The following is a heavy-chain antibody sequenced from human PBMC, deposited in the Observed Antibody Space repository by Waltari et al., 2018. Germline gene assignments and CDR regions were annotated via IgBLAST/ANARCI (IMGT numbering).Heavy chain of an antibody. V-gene: IGHV6-1*01. Sequence: QVQLQQSGPGLVTRSQTLSLTCAISGAIVSNHNAAVNWVRQSPSRGLEWLGRTYYRSEWYNDYAVSVRSRITINPDASKNQFSLQLQPVTPEDTAVYYCARDGWYTQNYFDYWGQGTLVTVST. J-gene: IGHJ4*02. CDR1: GAIVSNHNAA. CDR2: TYYRSEWYN. D-gene: IGHD6-19*01. CDR3: ARDGWYTQNYFDY.